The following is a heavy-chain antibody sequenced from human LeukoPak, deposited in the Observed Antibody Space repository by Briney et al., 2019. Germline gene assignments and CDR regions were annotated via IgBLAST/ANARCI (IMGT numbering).Heavy chain of an antibody. J-gene: IGHJ4*02. V-gene: IGHV3-48*03. CDR3: ARVGAYAAVNF. CDR1: GFPFNTYD. Sequence: GGSLRLSCVASGFPFNTYDMKWVRQAPGRGLEWVSYIGSSGSPIYYADSVKGRFSISRDNSKNSLSLQLNSLRAEDTAIYYCARVGAYAAVNFWGQGTLVTVSS. D-gene: IGHD3-16*01. CDR2: IGSSGSPI.